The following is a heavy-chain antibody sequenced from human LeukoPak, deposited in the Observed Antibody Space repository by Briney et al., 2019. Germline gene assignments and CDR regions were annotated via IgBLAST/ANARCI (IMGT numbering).Heavy chain of an antibody. Sequence: ASVKVSCKASGYTFTGYYIHWVRQAPGQGLEWMGCIYPNSGDTDYAQKFQGRVTLTRDTSISTAYMELSRLRSDDTAVYYCARDPMDRGYSGYFDYWGQGTLVTVSS. J-gene: IGHJ4*02. CDR3: ARDPMDRGYSGYFDY. D-gene: IGHD5-12*01. CDR2: IYPNSGDT. V-gene: IGHV1-2*02. CDR1: GYTFTGYY.